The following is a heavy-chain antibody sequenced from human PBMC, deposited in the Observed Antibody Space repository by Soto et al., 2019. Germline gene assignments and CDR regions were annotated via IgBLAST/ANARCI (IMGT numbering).Heavy chain of an antibody. CDR1: GLTVTINY. D-gene: IGHD5-12*01. V-gene: IGHV3-53*01. J-gene: IGHJ4*02. Sequence: EVQVVESGGGLVQPGGSLRRSGAVSGLTVTINYMSWVRQAPGKGLEWVSVIYSGGTIYYADSVKGRFTISRDTSKNTLYLQMNSLRGDDTAVYYCHGYGYWGQGTLVTVSS. CDR3: HGYGY. CDR2: IYSGGTI.